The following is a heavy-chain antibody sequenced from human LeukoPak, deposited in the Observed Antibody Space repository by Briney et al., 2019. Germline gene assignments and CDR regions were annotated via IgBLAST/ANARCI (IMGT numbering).Heavy chain of an antibody. CDR1: GGSISSSSYY. D-gene: IGHD3-10*01. V-gene: IGHV4-39*07. Sequence: SETLSLTCTVSGGSISSSSYYWGWIRQPPGKGLEWIGSIYYSGSTYYNPSLKSRVTISVDTSKNQFSLKLSSVTAADTAVYYCARELNTSTMVRVNWFDPWGQGTLVTVSS. J-gene: IGHJ5*02. CDR3: ARELNTSTMVRVNWFDP. CDR2: IYYSGST.